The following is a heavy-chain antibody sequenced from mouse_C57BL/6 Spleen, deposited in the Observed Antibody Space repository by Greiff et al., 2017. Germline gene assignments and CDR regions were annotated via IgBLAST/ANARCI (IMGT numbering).Heavy chain of an antibody. CDR1: GYTFTSYW. V-gene: IGHV1-50*01. J-gene: IGHJ3*01. CDR2: IDPSDSYT. D-gene: IGHD3-2*02. Sequence: VQLQQPGAELVKPGASVKLSCKASGYTFTSYWMQWVKQRPGQGLEWIGEIDPSDSYTNYNQKFKGKATLTVDTSSSTAYMQLSSLTSEDSAVYYCARRDSSGPWFAYWGQGTLVTVSA. CDR3: ARRDSSGPWFAY.